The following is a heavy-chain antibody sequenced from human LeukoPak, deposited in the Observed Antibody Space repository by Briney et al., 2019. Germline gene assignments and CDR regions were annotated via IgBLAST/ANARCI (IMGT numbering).Heavy chain of an antibody. CDR3: ANEQDFWSGPNWFDP. V-gene: IGHV3-33*06. J-gene: IGHJ5*02. Sequence: GGSLRLSCAASGFTFSSYGMHWVRQAPGKGLEWVAVIWYDGSNKYYADSVKGRFTISRDNSKNTLYLQMNSLRAEDTAVYYCANEQDFWSGPNWFDPWGQGTLVTVSS. CDR1: GFTFSSYG. D-gene: IGHD3-3*01. CDR2: IWYDGSNK.